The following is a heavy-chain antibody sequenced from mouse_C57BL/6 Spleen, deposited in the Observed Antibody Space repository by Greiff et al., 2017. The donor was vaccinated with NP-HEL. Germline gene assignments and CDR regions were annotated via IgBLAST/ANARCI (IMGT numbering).Heavy chain of an antibody. D-gene: IGHD3-2*02. Sequence: VQLKQSGGGLVKPGGSLKLSCAASGFTFSDYGMHWVRQAPEKGLEWVAYISSGSSTIYYADTVKGRFTISRDNAKNTLFLQMTSLRSEDTAMYYCARVRQLRLLYYFDYWGQGTTLTVSS. CDR1: GFTFSDYG. J-gene: IGHJ2*01. CDR3: ARVRQLRLLYYFDY. V-gene: IGHV5-17*01. CDR2: ISSGSSTI.